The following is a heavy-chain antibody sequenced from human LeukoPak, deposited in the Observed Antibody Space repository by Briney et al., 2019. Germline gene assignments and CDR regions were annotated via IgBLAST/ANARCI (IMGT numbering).Heavy chain of an antibody. CDR2: INTDGSST. J-gene: IGHJ6*02. Sequence: GGSLRLSCAASGFTFTSYWMHWVRQGPGKGLVWVSRINTDGSSTTYADSVKGRFTISRDNAKDTLYLQMNSLRAEDTAVYYCARGSHYATDVWGQGTTVTVSS. CDR1: GFTFTSYW. V-gene: IGHV3-74*01. CDR3: ARGSHYATDV.